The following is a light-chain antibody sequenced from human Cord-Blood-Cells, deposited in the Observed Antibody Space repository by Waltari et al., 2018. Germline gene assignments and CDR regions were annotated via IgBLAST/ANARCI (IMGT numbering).Light chain of an antibody. CDR2: EGS. V-gene: IGLV2-23*01. CDR3: CSYAGSSTLV. J-gene: IGLJ3*02. Sequence: QSALTQPSSVSGSSGQSITISCTGTRRDVGGYNLVSWYQQHPGKAPKLMIYEGSKRPSGVSNRFSGSKSGNTASLTISGLQAEDEADYYCCSYAGSSTLVFGGGTKLTVL. CDR1: RRDVGGYNL.